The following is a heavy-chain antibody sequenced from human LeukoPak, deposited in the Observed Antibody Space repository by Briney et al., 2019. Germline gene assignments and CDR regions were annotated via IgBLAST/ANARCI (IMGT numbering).Heavy chain of an antibody. J-gene: IGHJ5*02. Sequence: PSETLSLTCNVSGDSISNSNYYWGWIRQPPGKGLEWIGFIYFTGSTHYNPSLKSRVAISVDTSKNQFSLKVSFVTAADTAVYYCARDPVATPRFLDPWGQGTLVIVSS. CDR3: ARDPVATPRFLDP. D-gene: IGHD5-12*01. V-gene: IGHV4-39*07. CDR1: GDSISNSNYY. CDR2: IYFTGST.